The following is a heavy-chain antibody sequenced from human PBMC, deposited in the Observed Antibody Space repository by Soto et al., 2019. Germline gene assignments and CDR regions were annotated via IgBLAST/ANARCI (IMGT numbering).Heavy chain of an antibody. J-gene: IGHJ6*02. Sequence: GGSLRFSCAASGFTFDSYWMTWVRQAPGKGLEWVAHIKQDGGQTYYVDSVKGRFTISRDNAKTSLYLQMNSLRAEDTSVYFCARGGNGYENWPPYYYYGMDVWGQGTTVTVSS. V-gene: IGHV3-7*01. CDR1: GFTFDSYW. CDR3: ARGGNGYENWPPYYYYGMDV. CDR2: IKQDGGQT. D-gene: IGHD5-12*01.